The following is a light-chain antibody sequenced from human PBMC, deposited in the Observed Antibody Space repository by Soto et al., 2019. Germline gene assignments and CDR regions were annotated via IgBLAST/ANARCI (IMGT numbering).Light chain of an antibody. V-gene: IGKV3-11*01. J-gene: IGKJ4*01. CDR3: QQRSSWPLLT. CDR1: QSVSNY. CDR2: DAS. Sequence: EIVLTQSPATLSLSPGERATLSSRASQSVSNYLAWFQQKPGQAPRLLIYDASNRATGIPARFSGSGSGTDFTLTISSLEPEDFAVYYCQQRSSWPLLTFGGGTKVEI.